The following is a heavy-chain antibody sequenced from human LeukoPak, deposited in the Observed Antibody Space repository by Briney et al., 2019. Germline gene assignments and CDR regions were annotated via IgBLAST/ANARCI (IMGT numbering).Heavy chain of an antibody. CDR3: ARVVGMVVAATRDYYGMDV. J-gene: IGHJ6*02. Sequence: PSETLSLTCTVSGGSISSYYWSWIRQPPGKGLEWIGYIYYSGSTNYNPSLKSRVTISVDTSKNQFSLKLSSVTAADTAVYYCARVVGMVVAATRDYYGMDVWGQGTTVTVSS. D-gene: IGHD2-15*01. CDR1: GGSISSYY. CDR2: IYYSGST. V-gene: IGHV4-59*01.